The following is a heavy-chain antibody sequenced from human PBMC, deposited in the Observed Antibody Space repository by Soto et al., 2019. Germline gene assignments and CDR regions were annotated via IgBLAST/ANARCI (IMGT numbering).Heavy chain of an antibody. CDR2: IIPIFGTA. Sequence: SVKVSCKASGYTFTSYDIYWVRQATGQGLEWMGGIIPIFGTANYAQKFQGRVTITADKSTSTAYMELSSLRSEDTAVYYCARALISTDIVVVPAAISYYYYYGMDVWGQGTTVTVSS. CDR1: GYTFTSYD. J-gene: IGHJ6*02. D-gene: IGHD2-2*02. V-gene: IGHV1-69*06. CDR3: ARALISTDIVVVPAAISYYYYYGMDV.